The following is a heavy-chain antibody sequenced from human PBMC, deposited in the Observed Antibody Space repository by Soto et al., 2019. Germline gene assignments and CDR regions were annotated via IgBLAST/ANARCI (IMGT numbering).Heavy chain of an antibody. D-gene: IGHD3-22*01. V-gene: IGHV3-30-3*01. CDR3: XRDSYESSGTIGFYFDY. Sequence: PGGSLRLSCAASGFTFSNYAIHWVRQAPGKGLEWVTVISSAGTNKYYADSVKGRFTVSRDNSKNTLYLQVNSLRTEDSAVYYCXRDSYESSGTIGFYFDYWGQGTLVTVSS. CDR1: GFTFSNYA. J-gene: IGHJ4*02. CDR2: ISSAGTNK.